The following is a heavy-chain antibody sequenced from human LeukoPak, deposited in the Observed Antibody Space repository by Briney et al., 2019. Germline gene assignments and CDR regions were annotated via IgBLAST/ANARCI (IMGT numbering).Heavy chain of an antibody. CDR1: GFTFSSYA. CDR2: ISYDGSNK. Sequence: GGSLRLSCAASGFTFSSYAMHWVRQAPGKGLEWVAVISYDGSNKYYADSVKGRSTISRDNSKNTLYLQMNSLRAEDTAVYYCARDPKFDYWGQGTLVTVSS. CDR3: ARDPKFDY. J-gene: IGHJ4*02. V-gene: IGHV3-30*04.